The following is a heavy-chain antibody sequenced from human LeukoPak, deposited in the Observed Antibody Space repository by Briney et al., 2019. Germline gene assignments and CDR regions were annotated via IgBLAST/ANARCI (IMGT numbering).Heavy chain of an antibody. CDR3: AGELHDY. CDR2: ISYDGSNK. D-gene: IGHD5-18*01. Sequence: PGGSLRLSCAASGFTFSSYSMNWVRQAPGKGLEWVAVISYDGSNKYYADSVKGRFTISRDNSKNTLYLQMNSLRAEDTAVYYCAGELHDYWGQGTLVTVSS. V-gene: IGHV3-30*03. CDR1: GFTFSSYS. J-gene: IGHJ4*02.